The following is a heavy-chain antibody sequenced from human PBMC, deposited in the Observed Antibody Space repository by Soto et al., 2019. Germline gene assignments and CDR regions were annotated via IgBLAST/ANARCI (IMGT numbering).Heavy chain of an antibody. CDR2: IYYSGST. Sequence: QVQLQESGPGLVKPSETLSLTCTVSGGSISSYYWSWIRQPPGKGLEWIGYIYYSGSTNYNPSLKSRVTISVDTSKNQFSLKLSSVTAADTAVYYCARLGYYYSGMDVWGQGTTVTVSS. V-gene: IGHV4-59*01. CDR1: GGSISSYY. CDR3: ARLGYYYSGMDV. J-gene: IGHJ6*02.